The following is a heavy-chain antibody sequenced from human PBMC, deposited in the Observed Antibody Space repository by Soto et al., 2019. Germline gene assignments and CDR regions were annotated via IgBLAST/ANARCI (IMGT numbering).Heavy chain of an antibody. CDR3: STLGGPHLESLDY. J-gene: IGHJ4*02. V-gene: IGHV3-74*01. Sequence: EVQLVESGGGLVQPGGSLRLSCAASGFTFSSSRMHWVRQVPGKGLVWVSHIKGDGSDTSYAESVKGRFTVSRDNAKDTLYLQMNNLRAEDTALYYCSTLGGPHLESLDYWGQGTLVTVSS. D-gene: IGHD1-1*01. CDR1: GFTFSSSR. CDR2: IKGDGSDT.